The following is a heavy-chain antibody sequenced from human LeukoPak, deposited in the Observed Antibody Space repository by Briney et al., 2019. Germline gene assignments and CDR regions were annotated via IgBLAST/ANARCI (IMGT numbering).Heavy chain of an antibody. CDR1: GGSISSGGYY. CDR2: VYYSGST. Sequence: PSETLSLTCTVSGGSISSGGYYWSWIRQHPGKGLEWIGYVYYSGSTNYNPSLKSRVTISVDTSKNQFSLKLSSVTAADTAVYYCASFLGGDRYYFDYWGQGTLVTVSS. CDR3: ASFLGGDRYYFDY. D-gene: IGHD4-17*01. J-gene: IGHJ4*02. V-gene: IGHV4-61*08.